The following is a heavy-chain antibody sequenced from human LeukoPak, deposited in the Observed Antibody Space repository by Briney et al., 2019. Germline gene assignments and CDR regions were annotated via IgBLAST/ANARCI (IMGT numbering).Heavy chain of an antibody. CDR2: INHSGST. V-gene: IGHV4-34*01. CDR1: GGSFSGYY. Sequence: SETLSLTCAVYGGSFSGYYWSWIRQPPGKGLEWIGEINHSGSTNYNPPLKSRVTISVDTSKNQFSLKLSSVTAADTAVYYCARGRLIVVVPAAIHAFDIWGQGTMVTVSS. CDR3: ARGRLIVVVPAAIHAFDI. D-gene: IGHD2-2*01. J-gene: IGHJ3*02.